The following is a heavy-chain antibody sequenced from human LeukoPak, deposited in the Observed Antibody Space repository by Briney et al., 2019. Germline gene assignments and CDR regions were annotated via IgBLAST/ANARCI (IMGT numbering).Heavy chain of an antibody. CDR1: GYSFTSYW. V-gene: IGHV5-51*01. Sequence: AGESLRISCKGSGYSFTSYWIGWVRQMPGKGLEWMGIIYPGDSDTRYSPSFQGQVTISADKSISTAYLQWSSLKASDTAMYYCARGFLEYDSSGYYFYYFDYWGQGTLVTVSS. J-gene: IGHJ4*02. CDR3: ARGFLEYDSSGYYFYYFDY. CDR2: IYPGDSDT. D-gene: IGHD3-22*01.